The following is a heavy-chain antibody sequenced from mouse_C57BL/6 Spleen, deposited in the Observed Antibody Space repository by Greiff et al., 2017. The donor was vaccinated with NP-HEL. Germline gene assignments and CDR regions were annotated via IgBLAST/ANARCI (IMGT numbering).Heavy chain of an antibody. J-gene: IGHJ3*01. CDR1: GFNIKDDY. V-gene: IGHV14-4*01. D-gene: IGHD2-4*01. Sequence: EVQLQQSGAELVRPGASVKLSCTASGFNIKDDYMHWVKQRPEQGLEWIGWIDPENGDTEYASKFQGKATITADTSSNTAYLQLSSLTSEDTAFYYCTYVFYDYGAAYWGQGTLVTVSA. CDR2: IDPENGDT. CDR3: TYVFYDYGAAY.